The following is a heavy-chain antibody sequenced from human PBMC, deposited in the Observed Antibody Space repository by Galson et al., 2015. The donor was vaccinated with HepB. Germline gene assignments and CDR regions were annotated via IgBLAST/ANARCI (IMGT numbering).Heavy chain of an antibody. D-gene: IGHD4-11*01. Sequence: TLSLTCTVSGGSISSGGYYWSWIRQHPGKGLEWIGYIYYSGSTYYNPSLKSRVTISVDTSKNQFSLKLSSVTAADTAVYYCARADSNSQPRTYKFDYWGQGTLVTVSS. V-gene: IGHV4-31*03. CDR1: GGSISSGGYY. CDR3: ARADSNSQPRTYKFDY. CDR2: IYYSGST. J-gene: IGHJ4*02.